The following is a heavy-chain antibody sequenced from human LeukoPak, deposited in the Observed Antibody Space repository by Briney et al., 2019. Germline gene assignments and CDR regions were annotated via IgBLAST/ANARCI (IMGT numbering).Heavy chain of an antibody. V-gene: IGHV4-30-4*01. CDR1: GGSISSGDYY. J-gene: IGHJ4*02. CDR3: ASGRDEPYYFDY. Sequence: SQTLSLTCTVSGGSISSGDYYWSWIRQPPGKGLGWIGYIYYSGSTYYNPSLKSRVTISVDTSKNQFSLKLSSVTAADTAVYYCASGRDEPYYFDYWGQGTLVTVSS. D-gene: IGHD5-24*01. CDR2: IYYSGST.